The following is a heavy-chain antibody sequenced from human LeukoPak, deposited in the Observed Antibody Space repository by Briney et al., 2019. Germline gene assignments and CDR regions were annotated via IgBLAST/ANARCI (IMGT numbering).Heavy chain of an antibody. CDR1: GYTFTSYY. J-gene: IGHJ6*04. CDR2: MNPNSGNT. Sequence: GASVEVSCKASGYTFTSYYIHWVRQAPGQGLEWMGWMNPNSGNTGYAQKFQDRVTMTRNTSISTAYMELSSLRSEDTAVYYCARGILWFGDDVWGKGTTVTISS. D-gene: IGHD3-10*01. CDR3: ARGILWFGDDV. V-gene: IGHV1-8*02.